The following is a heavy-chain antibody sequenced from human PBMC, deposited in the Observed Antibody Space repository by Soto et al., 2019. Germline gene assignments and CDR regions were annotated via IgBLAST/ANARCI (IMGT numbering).Heavy chain of an antibody. D-gene: IGHD2-8*01. J-gene: IGHJ4*02. CDR2: IYWNDDK. CDR3: ARTYGVEFHY. V-gene: IGHV2-5*01. Sequence: VSGPTLVNPTQTLTLTCSFSGFSLSTTGVGVGWIRQPPGRTLEWLAVIYWNDDKRYSPSLKSGVTITKDTSKNQVVLTMTNMDPVDTATYYCARTYGVEFHYWGQGTLVTVSS. CDR1: GFSLSTTGVG.